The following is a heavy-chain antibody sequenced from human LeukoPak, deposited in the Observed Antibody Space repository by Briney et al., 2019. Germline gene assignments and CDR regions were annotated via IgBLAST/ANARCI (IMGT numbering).Heavy chain of an antibody. CDR1: GGSISSGRNY. D-gene: IGHD2-15*01. CDR2: IYIFSCST. V-gene: IGHV4-61*02. Sequence: PSETLSLTCTVSGGSISSGRNYWTWIRQPAGKGLEWIGRIYIFSCSTNYNPSLKSRVTISVDTSKNQFSLKLTSVTAADTAVYYCARVGGSCSGGSCPSGNWFDPWGQGTLVTVSS. J-gene: IGHJ5*02. CDR3: ARVGGSCSGGSCPSGNWFDP.